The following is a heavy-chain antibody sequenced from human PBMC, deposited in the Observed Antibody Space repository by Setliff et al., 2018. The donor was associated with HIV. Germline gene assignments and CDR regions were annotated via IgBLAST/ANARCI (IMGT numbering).Heavy chain of an antibody. Sequence: PGGSLRLSCAASGFTFSSYSMNWVRQAPGKGLEWVSYISSSSSTIYYADSVKGRFTISRDNAKNSLYLQMNSLRAEDTAVYYCARARQWKLPATDYWGQGTLVTVSS. J-gene: IGHJ4*02. CDR3: ARARQWKLPATDY. V-gene: IGHV3-48*04. D-gene: IGHD1-26*01. CDR2: ISSSSSTI. CDR1: GFTFSSYS.